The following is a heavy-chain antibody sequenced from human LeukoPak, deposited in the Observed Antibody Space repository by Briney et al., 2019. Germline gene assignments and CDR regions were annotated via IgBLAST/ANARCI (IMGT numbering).Heavy chain of an antibody. CDR2: TYNSGST. Sequence: SETLSLTCIVSGGSISRGSYYWNWIRQPAGKGLEWMGRTYNSGSTNYNPSLKSRVTISTDMSRNQFSLNLSSVTAADTAVYYCARQTFGALYFDSWGQGTLVTVSS. V-gene: IGHV4-61*02. CDR3: ARQTFGALYFDS. CDR1: GGSISRGSYY. D-gene: IGHD3-10*01. J-gene: IGHJ4*02.